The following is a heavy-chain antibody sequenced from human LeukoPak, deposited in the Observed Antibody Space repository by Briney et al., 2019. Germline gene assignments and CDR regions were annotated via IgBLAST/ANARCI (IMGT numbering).Heavy chain of an antibody. D-gene: IGHD3-10*01. CDR2: IYHSGTS. CDR1: SASISTYY. J-gene: IGHJ4*02. Sequence: SETLSLTCTVSSASISTYYWSWIRQPPGKGLEWIGYIYHSGTSNYNPSLKSRVTMSVDTSKSQFSLSLSSVTTADTAVYFCAKAAKYYYGSETYYYFHYWGQGILVTVSS. V-gene: IGHV4-59*01. CDR3: AKAAKYYYGSETYYYFHY.